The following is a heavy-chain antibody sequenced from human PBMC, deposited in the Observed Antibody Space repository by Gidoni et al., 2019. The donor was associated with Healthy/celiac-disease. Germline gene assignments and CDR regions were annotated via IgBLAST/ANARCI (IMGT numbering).Heavy chain of an antibody. CDR1: GFTFSSYA. V-gene: IGHV3-23*01. Sequence: VLLLESGGGLIQPVGSLRFSCSASGFTFSSYAMSWVRQAPGKGLEWVSAMSGSGGSTYDADSVKGRFTISRDNAKNTLYLQMNSLRAEDTAGDYCAKDGVIGSFDYWGQGTLVTVSS. CDR3: AKDGVIGSFDY. D-gene: IGHD2-21*01. J-gene: IGHJ4*02. CDR2: MSGSGGST.